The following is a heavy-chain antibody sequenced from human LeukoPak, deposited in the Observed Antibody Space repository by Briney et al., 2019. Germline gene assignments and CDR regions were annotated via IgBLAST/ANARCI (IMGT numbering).Heavy chain of an antibody. CDR2: ISYSGST. CDR3: ARLTPYSGSPLGDY. V-gene: IGHV4-39*01. CDR1: GGSISSSSNY. Sequence: WETLSLTCTVSGGSISSSSNYWGWIRQPPGKGLEWIGTISYSGSTYYKPSLKSRVAISVDTSKNQFSLKLSSVTAADTAVYYCARLTPYSGSPLGDYWGQGTLVTVSS. J-gene: IGHJ4*02. D-gene: IGHD1-26*01.